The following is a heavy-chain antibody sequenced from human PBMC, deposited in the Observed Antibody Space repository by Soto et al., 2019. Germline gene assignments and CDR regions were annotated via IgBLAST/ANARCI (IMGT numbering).Heavy chain of an antibody. V-gene: IGHV1-2*02. CDR1: GYTFTSYY. Sequence: XSVKVSCKASGYTFTSYYMHWVRQAPGQGPEWMGWINPNSGGTNYAQKFQGRVTMTRDTSITTVYMELSRLRSDDTAVYYCARDRGGMGSGSRTSTSCNDYYYYYGMDVWVQGRTVTVSS. CDR2: INPNSGGT. CDR3: ARDRGGMGSGSRTSTSCNDYYYYYGMDV. J-gene: IGHJ6*02. D-gene: IGHD2-2*01.